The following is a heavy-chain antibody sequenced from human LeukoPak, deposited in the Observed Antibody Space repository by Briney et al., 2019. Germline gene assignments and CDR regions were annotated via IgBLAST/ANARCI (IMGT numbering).Heavy chain of an antibody. CDR2: IYYSGST. CDR1: GGSISRGGYY. CDR3: ARDLLGQQLVHGGFDP. J-gene: IGHJ5*02. Sequence: PAETLSLTCAVSGGSISRGGYYWGWLRQHPGRGLEWIGYIYYSGSTYYTPSLQTRVTISVDTSKNQFSLKLSSVTAADTAVYYCARDLLGQQLVHGGFDPWGQGTLVTVSS. V-gene: IGHV4-31*11. D-gene: IGHD6-13*01.